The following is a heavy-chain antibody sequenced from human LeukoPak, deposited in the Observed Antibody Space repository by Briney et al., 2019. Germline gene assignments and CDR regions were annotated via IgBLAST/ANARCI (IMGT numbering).Heavy chain of an antibody. D-gene: IGHD3-10*01. CDR3: ARDLGLLWFGEFGY. CDR1: GFIFSNYA. J-gene: IGHJ4*02. CDR2: IYSGGST. V-gene: IGHV3-53*01. Sequence: GGSLRLSCAASGFIFSNYAMGWVRQAPGKGLEWVSVIYSGGSTYYADSVKGRFTISRDNSKNTLYLQMNSLRAEDTAVYYCARDLGLLWFGEFGYWGQGTLVTVSS.